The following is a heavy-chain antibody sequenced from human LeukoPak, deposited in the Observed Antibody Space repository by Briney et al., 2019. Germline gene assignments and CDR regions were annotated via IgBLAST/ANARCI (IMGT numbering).Heavy chain of an antibody. J-gene: IGHJ4*02. CDR2: ISGSGGST. V-gene: IGHV3-23*01. Sequence: GGSLRLSCAASGFTFSSYAMSWVRQAPGKGLEWVSAISGSGGSTYYADSVKGRFTISRDNSKNTLYLQMNSLRAEDTAVYYCTLGGFGELPYYFDYWGQGTLVTVSS. D-gene: IGHD3-10*01. CDR3: TLGGFGELPYYFDY. CDR1: GFTFSSYA.